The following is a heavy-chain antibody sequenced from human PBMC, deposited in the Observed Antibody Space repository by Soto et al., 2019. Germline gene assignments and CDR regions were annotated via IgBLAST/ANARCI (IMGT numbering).Heavy chain of an antibody. D-gene: IGHD4-17*01. Sequence: PGGSLRLSCAASGFSFSDYTMNWVRQAPGKGLEWVSAISSSSSDYTFYADSVRGRFTISRDNAKKSLYLQMNSLRAEDTAVYYCSRFDYGDYFFDYWGQGTLVTVSS. V-gene: IGHV3-21*01. J-gene: IGHJ4*02. CDR3: SRFDYGDYFFDY. CDR2: ISSSSSDYT. CDR1: GFSFSDYT.